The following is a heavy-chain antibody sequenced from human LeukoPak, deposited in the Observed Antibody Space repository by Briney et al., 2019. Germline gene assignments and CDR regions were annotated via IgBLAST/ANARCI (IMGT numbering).Heavy chain of an antibody. J-gene: IGHJ4*02. Sequence: ASVKVSCKASGYTFTGYYMHWVRQAPGQGLEWMGWINPNSGGTNYAQKFQGRVTMTRDTSISTAYMELSRLRSDDTAVYYCARARDYYGSGRPFDYWGQGTPVTVSS. V-gene: IGHV1-2*02. CDR3: ARARDYYGSGRPFDY. CDR2: INPNSGGT. CDR1: GYTFTGYY. D-gene: IGHD3-10*01.